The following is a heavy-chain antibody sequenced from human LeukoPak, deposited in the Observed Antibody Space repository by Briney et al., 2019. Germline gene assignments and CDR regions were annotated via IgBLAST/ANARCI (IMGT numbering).Heavy chain of an antibody. V-gene: IGHV3-74*01. CDR1: GLAFSAYK. CDR2: ISTDGYTT. CDR3: VVGGSPGY. D-gene: IGHD2-15*01. Sequence: GGSMRLSCAASGLAFSAYKMHWVRQAPRKGLVWVSRISTDGYTTDYADFVRGRFTASRDNTKNTWSLEMNSLRAEDTAVYYCVVGGSPGYWGQGTLVTVSS. J-gene: IGHJ4*02.